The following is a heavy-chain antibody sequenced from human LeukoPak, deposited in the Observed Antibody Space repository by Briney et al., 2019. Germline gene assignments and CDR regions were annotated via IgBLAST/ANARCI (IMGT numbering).Heavy chain of an antibody. Sequence: GGSLRLSCAASGLTFSTYAMHWVRQAPGKGLEWVANIKKDGSEKKYVDSVKGRFTISRDNADNSLHLQMNSLRAEDTAVYYCVREGGSGWYSGWFDPWGQGTLVTVSS. CDR1: GLTFSTYA. J-gene: IGHJ5*02. D-gene: IGHD6-19*01. CDR3: VREGGSGWYSGWFDP. V-gene: IGHV3-7*01. CDR2: IKKDGSEK.